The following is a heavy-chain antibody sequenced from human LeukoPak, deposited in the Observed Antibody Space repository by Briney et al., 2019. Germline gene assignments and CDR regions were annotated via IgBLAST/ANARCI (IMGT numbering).Heavy chain of an antibody. Sequence: GGSLRLSCAASGFTFSNYVMTWVRQAPGKGLEWVANIKNDGAVKNYVDSVKGRFTISRDNAKNSLYLQMNSLRAEDTAVYYCAKDSYSKGDFWGQGVLVTVSS. J-gene: IGHJ4*02. CDR2: IKNDGAVK. D-gene: IGHD6-13*01. CDR3: AKDSYSKGDF. V-gene: IGHV3-7*01. CDR1: GFTFSNYV.